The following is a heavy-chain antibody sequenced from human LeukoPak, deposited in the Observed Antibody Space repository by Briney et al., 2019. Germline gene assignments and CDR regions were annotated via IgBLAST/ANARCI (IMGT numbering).Heavy chain of an antibody. Sequence: EASVTVSCKASGYTFTSYDISWVRQAPGQGLEGMGWISEYNGNTNYAQKLQGRVTMTTDTSTSTAYMELRSLRSDDTAVYYCARQRGPGDNYFDYWGQGTLVTVSS. CDR3: ARQRGPGDNYFDY. CDR2: ISEYNGNT. V-gene: IGHV1-18*01. CDR1: GYTFTSYD. D-gene: IGHD7-27*01. J-gene: IGHJ4*02.